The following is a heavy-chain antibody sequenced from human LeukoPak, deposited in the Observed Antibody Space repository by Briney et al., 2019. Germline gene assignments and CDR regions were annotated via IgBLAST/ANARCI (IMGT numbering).Heavy chain of an antibody. J-gene: IGHJ3*02. CDR1: GYSFTSHD. V-gene: IGHV1-8*03. Sequence: ASVKVSCKASGYSFTSHDINWVRQATGQGLEWMGWMNPNNGNTGSAQKFQGRVTISRDTSISTAYMELRSLRSEDTAVYYCARGESYYNSSGYNPDVFDIWGQGTMVTVSS. CDR2: MNPNNGNT. CDR3: ARGESYYNSSGYNPDVFDI. D-gene: IGHD3-22*01.